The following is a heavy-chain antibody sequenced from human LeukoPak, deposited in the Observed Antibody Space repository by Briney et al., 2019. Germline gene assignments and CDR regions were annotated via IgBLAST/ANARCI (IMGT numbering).Heavy chain of an antibody. V-gene: IGHV4-59*01. CDR2: IYYSVST. D-gene: IGHD2-2*02. Sequence: SETLSLTYTVSGGSISSYYWSWIRQPPGKGLEWIGYIYYSVSTNYNPSLKSRVTISIDTSKNQFSLNLSSVTAADTAVYYCARAYCISTNCYTQHPFDYWGQGTLVTVSS. CDR3: ARAYCISTNCYTQHPFDY. CDR1: GGSISSYY. J-gene: IGHJ4*02.